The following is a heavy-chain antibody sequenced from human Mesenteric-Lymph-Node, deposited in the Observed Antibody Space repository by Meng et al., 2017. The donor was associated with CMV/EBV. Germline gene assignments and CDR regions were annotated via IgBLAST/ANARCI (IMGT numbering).Heavy chain of an antibody. D-gene: IGHD3-9*01. J-gene: IGHJ4*02. Sequence: GGSLRLSCAASGFTFSPYEMDWVRQAPGKGLEWVAYITSSGSTIYYADSVKGRFTTSRDNAKNSLYLQMNSLRAEDTAVYYCARGDILTGYYFDSWGQGTLVTVSS. V-gene: IGHV3-48*03. CDR3: ARGDILTGYYFDS. CDR1: GFTFSPYE. CDR2: ITSSGSTI.